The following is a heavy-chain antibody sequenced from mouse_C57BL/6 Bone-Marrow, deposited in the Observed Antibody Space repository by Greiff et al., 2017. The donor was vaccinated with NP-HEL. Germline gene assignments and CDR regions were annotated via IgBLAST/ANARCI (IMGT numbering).Heavy chain of an antibody. D-gene: IGHD2-5*01. CDR3: ASLVTFYYAMDY. J-gene: IGHJ4*01. CDR1: GFTFSDYG. Sequence: DVKLVESGGGLVKPGGSLKLSCAASGFTFSDYGMHWVRQAPEKGLEWVAYISSGSSTIYYADTVKGRFTISRDNAKNTLFLQMTSLRSEDTAMYYCASLVTFYYAMDYWGQGTSVTVSS. V-gene: IGHV5-17*01. CDR2: ISSGSSTI.